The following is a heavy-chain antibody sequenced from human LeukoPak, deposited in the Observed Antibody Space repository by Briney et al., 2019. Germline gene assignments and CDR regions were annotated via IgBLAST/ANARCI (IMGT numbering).Heavy chain of an antibody. CDR2: IYYSGST. D-gene: IGHD3-22*01. V-gene: IGHV4-39*07. J-gene: IGHJ4*02. Sequence: NSSETLSLTCTVSGGSISSSNYYWGWIRQPPGKGLECIGSIYYSGSTYYNPSLKSRVTISVDTSKNQFSLKLSSVTAADTAVYYCARDYYDSSGYYLVDYWGQGTLVTVSS. CDR3: ARDYYDSSGYYLVDY. CDR1: GGSISSSNYY.